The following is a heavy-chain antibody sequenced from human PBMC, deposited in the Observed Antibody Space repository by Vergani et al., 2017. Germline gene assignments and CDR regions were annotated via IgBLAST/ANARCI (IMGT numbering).Heavy chain of an antibody. J-gene: IGHJ5*02. CDR2: IYHSGST. CDR3: ARVPRGYSYGLRWFDP. D-gene: IGHD5-18*01. CDR1: SYSISSGYY. Sequence: QVQLQESGPGLVKPSETLSLTCAVSSYSISSGYYWGWIRQPPGKGLEWIGSIYHSGSTYYNPSLKSRGTISVDTSKNQFSLKLSSVTAADTAVYYCARVPRGYSYGLRWFDPWGQGTLVTVSS. V-gene: IGHV4-38-2*01.